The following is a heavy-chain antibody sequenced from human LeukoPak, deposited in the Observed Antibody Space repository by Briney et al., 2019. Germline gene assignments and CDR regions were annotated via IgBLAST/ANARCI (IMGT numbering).Heavy chain of an antibody. Sequence: PGRSLRLSCAASGFTFSSYGMHWVRQAPGKGLEWVVVISYDGSNKCYADSVKSRFTISRDNSKNSLYLQMNSLRTEDTALYYCAKDITYSSGWSDYWGQGTLVTVSS. CDR1: GFTFSSYG. D-gene: IGHD6-25*01. CDR2: ISYDGSNK. J-gene: IGHJ4*02. V-gene: IGHV3-30*18. CDR3: AKDITYSSGWSDY.